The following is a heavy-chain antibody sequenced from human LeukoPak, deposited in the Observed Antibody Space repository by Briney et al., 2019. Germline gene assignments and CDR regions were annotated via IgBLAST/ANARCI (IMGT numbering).Heavy chain of an antibody. V-gene: IGHV4-59*01. CDR3: ARDGGVYDFGY. D-gene: IGHD5/OR15-5a*01. Sequence: SETLCLTCTVSGVSISNYYWSWIRQPPGKGLEWIGHIYHSGNTNYNPSLKSRVTISVDTSKNHFSLKLSSVTAADTAVYYCARDGGVYDFGYWGQGTLVTVSS. CDR1: GVSISNYY. J-gene: IGHJ4*02. CDR2: IYHSGNT.